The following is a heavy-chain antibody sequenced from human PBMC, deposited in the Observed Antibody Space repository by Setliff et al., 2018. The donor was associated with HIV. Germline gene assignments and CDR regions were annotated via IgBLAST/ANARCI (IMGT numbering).Heavy chain of an antibody. CDR1: GYTFSSSHD. CDR2: INLVTGKT. Sequence: ASVKVSCKPSGYTFSSSHDLHWVRQVPGQGLEWMGWINLVTGKTVYLQKFQGRVTITRDTSASTASTAYMEMSSLRSEDTAVYYCARDLRGGYSYGYYYYGMDVWGQGTMVTVSS. CDR3: ARDLRGGYSYGYYYYGMDV. V-gene: IGHV1-3*01. J-gene: IGHJ6*02. D-gene: IGHD5-18*01.